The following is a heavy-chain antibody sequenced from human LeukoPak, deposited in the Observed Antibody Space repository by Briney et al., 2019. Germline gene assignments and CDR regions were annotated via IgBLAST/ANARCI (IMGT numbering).Heavy chain of an antibody. V-gene: IGHV3-11*04. CDR3: GRDGYYYDSSGYVNY. CDR1: GFTFSDYY. Sequence: GGSLRLSCAASGFTFSDYYMSWIRQAPGKGLEWVSYISSSGSTIYYADSVKGRFTISRDNAKNTLYLQMNSLRVEDTAVYFCGRDGYYYDSSGYVNYWGQGTLVTVSS. D-gene: IGHD3-22*01. CDR2: ISSSGSTI. J-gene: IGHJ4*02.